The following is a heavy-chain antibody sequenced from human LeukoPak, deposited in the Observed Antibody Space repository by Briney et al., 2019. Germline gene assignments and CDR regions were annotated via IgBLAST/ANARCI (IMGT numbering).Heavy chain of an antibody. J-gene: IGHJ4*02. D-gene: IGHD2-21*02. V-gene: IGHV3-7*01. Sequence: GGSLRLSCAASGFTFSSYGMSWVRQAPGKGLEWVANIKQDGSEKYYVDSVKGRFTISRDNAKNSLYPQMNSLRAEDTAVYYCARDIVVVTAILDYWGQGTLITVSS. CDR1: GFTFSSYG. CDR2: IKQDGSEK. CDR3: ARDIVVVTAILDY.